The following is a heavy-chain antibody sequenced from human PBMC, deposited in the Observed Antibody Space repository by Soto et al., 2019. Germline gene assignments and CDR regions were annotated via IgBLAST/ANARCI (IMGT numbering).Heavy chain of an antibody. Sequence: QVQLQESGPGLVKPSQTLSLTCTVSGGSVNSGGSYWTWIRQLPGKGLEWIGYITYSGSTYHSTSLRSRVTVSPDPSKYQFSLRLSSVTATDTAVYYGAREEEAAKGSQSYTWFDPWSQGTLVTVSS. J-gene: IGHJ5*02. CDR1: GGSVNSGGSY. V-gene: IGHV4-31*03. D-gene: IGHD3-10*01. CDR3: AREEEAAKGSQSYTWFDP. CDR2: ITYSGST.